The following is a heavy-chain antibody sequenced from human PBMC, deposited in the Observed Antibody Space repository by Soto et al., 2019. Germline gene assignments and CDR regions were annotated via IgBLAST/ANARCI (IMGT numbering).Heavy chain of an antibody. CDR2: INPSGGST. Sequence: GASVKVSCKASGYTFTSYYMHCVRQAPGQRQEWMGIINPSGGSTSYAQKFQGRVTMTRDTSTSTVYMELSSLRSEDTAVYYFARNESGVYDIFTGSLLPGGMDDWGQGTLGTVSS. V-gene: IGHV1-46*01. D-gene: IGHD3-9*01. CDR1: GYTFTSYY. J-gene: IGHJ6*02. CDR3: ARNESGVYDIFTGSLLPGGMDD.